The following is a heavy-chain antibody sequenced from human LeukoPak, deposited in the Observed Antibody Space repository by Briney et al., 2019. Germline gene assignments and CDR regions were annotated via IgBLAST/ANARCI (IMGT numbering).Heavy chain of an antibody. CDR2: LYCGGST. CDR1: GFTVSNNY. V-gene: IGHV3-53*05. Sequence: GGTLRLSCAAFGFTVSNNYLSWVRQAPGKGLEWVSVLYCGGSTFYADSVKGRFTISRDNSMNTLYLQMKSLRPEDTAVYYCASPGPGGAAACLFDYWGQGTLVTVSS. D-gene: IGHD6-13*01. CDR3: ASPGPGGAAACLFDY. J-gene: IGHJ4*02.